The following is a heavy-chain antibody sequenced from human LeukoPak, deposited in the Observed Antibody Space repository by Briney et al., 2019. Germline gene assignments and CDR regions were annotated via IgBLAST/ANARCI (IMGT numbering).Heavy chain of an antibody. V-gene: IGHV4-34*01. D-gene: IGHD2-15*01. J-gene: IGHJ4*02. CDR1: GGSFSGYY. Sequence: SETLSLTCAVYGGSFSGYYWSWIRQPPGKGLEWIGEINHSGSTNYNPSLKSRVTISVDTSKNQFSLKLSSVTAADTAVYYCARHHYCSGGSCYEFDYWAREPWSPSPQ. CDR3: ARHHYCSGGSCYEFDY. CDR2: INHSGST.